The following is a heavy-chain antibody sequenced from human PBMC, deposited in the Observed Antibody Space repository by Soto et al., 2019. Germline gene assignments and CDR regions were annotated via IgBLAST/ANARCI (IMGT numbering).Heavy chain of an antibody. J-gene: IGHJ4*02. V-gene: IGHV1-18*01. CDR2: ISADNGNT. CDR1: GYTFSSYG. Sequence: ASVKVSCKASGYTFSSYGITWVRQAPGQGLEWMGWISADNGNTKYAQKLQGRLTMTTDTSTRTAYMELRSLRSDDTAVYYCARDEGQRGYSYGTQGLFDYWGQGTLVTVSS. D-gene: IGHD5-18*01. CDR3: ARDEGQRGYSYGTQGLFDY.